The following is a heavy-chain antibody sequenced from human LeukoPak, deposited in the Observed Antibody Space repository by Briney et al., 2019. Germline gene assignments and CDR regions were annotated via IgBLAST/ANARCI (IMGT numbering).Heavy chain of an antibody. Sequence: GGSLRLSCAASGFTFSSYGMHWVRQAPGKGLEWVAFIRYDGSNKYYADSVKGRFTISRDNAKNSLYLQMNSLRAEDTAVYYCARAAGGCSGGSCYRLDYWGQGTLVTVSS. D-gene: IGHD2-15*01. CDR3: ARAAGGCSGGSCYRLDY. CDR2: IRYDGSNK. J-gene: IGHJ4*02. CDR1: GFTFSSYG. V-gene: IGHV3-30*02.